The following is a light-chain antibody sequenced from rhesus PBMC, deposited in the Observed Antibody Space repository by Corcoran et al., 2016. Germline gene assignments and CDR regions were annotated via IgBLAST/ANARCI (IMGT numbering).Light chain of an antibody. CDR1: QGISSY. Sequence: DIQMSQSTSSLSASVGDRVTITCRASQGISSYLNWYQEKPGKAPKLLIYYANSLASGVSSMFRGSGAVTDYPLTISSLQPEDFATYCGQQGYSTPYSFGQGTKVEIK. CDR2: YAN. CDR3: QQGYSTPYS. J-gene: IGKJ2*01. V-gene: IGKV1-32*03.